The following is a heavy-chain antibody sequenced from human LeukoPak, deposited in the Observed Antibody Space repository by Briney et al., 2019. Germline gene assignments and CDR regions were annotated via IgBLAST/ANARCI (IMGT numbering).Heavy chain of an antibody. CDR2: LSGSGGST. V-gene: IGHV3-23*01. D-gene: IGHD3-9*01. CDR1: GFTFSTYA. J-gene: IGHJ4*02. CDR3: ARGQSRYFDWYLGFFDY. Sequence: PGGSLRLSCAASGFTFSTYAMSWVRQAPGKGLEWVSGLSGSGGSTFYADSVKGRFTISRDNAKNSLYLQMNSLRADDTAVYYCARGQSRYFDWYLGFFDYWGQGTLVTVSS.